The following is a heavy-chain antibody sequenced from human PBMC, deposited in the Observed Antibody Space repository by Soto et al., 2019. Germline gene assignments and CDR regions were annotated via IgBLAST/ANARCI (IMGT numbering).Heavy chain of an antibody. CDR3: VRDNIPLAALDY. V-gene: IGHV3-48*03. D-gene: IGHD6-19*01. J-gene: IGHJ4*02. CDR2: ISSGGSVT. Sequence: GGSLRLSCAVSGFTFSKFEMPWVGRAPGKGLEGVSPISSGGSVTKYVDSVKGRFTISRDNAKNSLHLLMNSLRDEDTAVYYWVRDNIPLAALDYWGQGSLVTAYS. CDR1: GFTFSKFE.